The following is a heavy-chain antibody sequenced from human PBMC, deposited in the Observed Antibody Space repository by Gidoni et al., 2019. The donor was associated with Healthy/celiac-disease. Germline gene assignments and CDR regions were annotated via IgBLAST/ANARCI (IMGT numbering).Heavy chain of an antibody. J-gene: IGHJ4*02. CDR3: ARDDLVVVPAALDY. CDR2: IWYDGSNK. D-gene: IGHD2-2*01. CDR1: GFPFSSYG. Sequence: QVQLVESGGGVVQPGRSLRLSCAASGFPFSSYGMHWVRQAPGKGLEWVAVIWYDGSNKYYADSVKGRFTISRDNSKNTLYLQMNSLRAEDTAVYYCARDDLVVVPAALDYWGQGTLVTVSS. V-gene: IGHV3-33*01.